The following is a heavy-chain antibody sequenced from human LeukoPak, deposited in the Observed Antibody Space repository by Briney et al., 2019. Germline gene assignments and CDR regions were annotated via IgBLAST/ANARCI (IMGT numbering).Heavy chain of an antibody. CDR3: ARDEVILNEIEGGDYWYFDL. Sequence: ASVKVSCKASGYTFTGYYMHWVRQAPGQGLELMGWINPNSGGTNYAQTLQGRVTMTRDTSISTAYMQLSSLRSDDTAVYYCARDEVILNEIEGGDYWYFDLWGRGTLVTVSS. J-gene: IGHJ2*01. CDR2: INPNSGGT. CDR1: GYTFTGYY. V-gene: IGHV1-2*02. D-gene: IGHD2-21*01.